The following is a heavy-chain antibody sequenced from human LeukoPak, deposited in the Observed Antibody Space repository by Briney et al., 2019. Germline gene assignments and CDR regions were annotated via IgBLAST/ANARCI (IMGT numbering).Heavy chain of an antibody. CDR3: ARGSLAARLGNF. D-gene: IGHD6-6*01. V-gene: IGHV4-34*01. CDR1: GGSFSGYY. CDR2: INHSGGT. Sequence: SETLSLTCAVYGGSFSGYYWSWIRQPPGKGLEWIGEINHSGGTNYTPSLKSRVTMSLDTSKNQFSLKLTSVTAADTAVYYCARGSLAARLGNFWGQGTLVTVS. J-gene: IGHJ4*02.